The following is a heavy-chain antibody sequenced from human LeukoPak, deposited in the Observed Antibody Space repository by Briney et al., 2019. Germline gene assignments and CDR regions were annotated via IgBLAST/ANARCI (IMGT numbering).Heavy chain of an antibody. J-gene: IGHJ4*02. V-gene: IGHV3-23*01. D-gene: IGHD4-17*01. CDR2: ISGGGGNT. CDR3: ATERLDGAYSFYS. CDR1: GFTFSSHA. Sequence: GGSLRLSCAGSGFTFSSHAMSWVRQAPGKGLDWVSGISGGGGNTYYADSVKGRFTISRDNSKNTLYLQMNSLRDEDTAVYHFATERLDGAYSFYSWGQGTLVTVSS.